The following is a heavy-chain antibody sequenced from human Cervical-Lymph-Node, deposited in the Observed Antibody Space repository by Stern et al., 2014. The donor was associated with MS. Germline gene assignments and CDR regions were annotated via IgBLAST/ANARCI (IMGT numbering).Heavy chain of an antibody. J-gene: IGHJ6*02. CDR1: GYTLTEMS. CDR3: ATHRGRVTYYYGLDV. CDR2: YDPQHGEP. D-gene: IGHD2-21*02. V-gene: IGHV1-24*01. Sequence: QVQLVQSGAEVRKPGASVKVSCKVSGYTLTEMSMHWVRQATGKGLEWMGGYDPQHGEPVYEQKIQGRDTMAEDRSTDTAYMELTSLRSDDTAVYYCATHRGRVTYYYGLDVWGQGTTVTVSS.